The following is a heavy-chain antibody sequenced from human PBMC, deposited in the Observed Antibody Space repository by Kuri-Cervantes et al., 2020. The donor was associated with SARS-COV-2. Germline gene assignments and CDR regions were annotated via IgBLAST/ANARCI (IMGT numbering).Heavy chain of an antibody. D-gene: IGHD6-6*01. V-gene: IGHV3-66*03. J-gene: IGHJ4*02. Sequence: GESLKISCAASGFTVSSNYMSWVRQAPGKGLEWVSVIYSCGSAYYADSVKGRFTISRDNSKNTLYLQMNSLRAEDTAVYHCARDLGYSSSSYSYWGQGTLVTVSS. CDR1: GFTVSSNY. CDR2: IYSCGSA. CDR3: ARDLGYSSSSYSY.